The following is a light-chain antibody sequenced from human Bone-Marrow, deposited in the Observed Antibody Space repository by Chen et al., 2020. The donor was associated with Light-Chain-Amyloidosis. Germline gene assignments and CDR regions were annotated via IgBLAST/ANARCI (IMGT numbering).Light chain of an antibody. V-gene: IGLV5-37*01. CDR2: YYSDSDK. J-gene: IGLJ1*01. CDR3: MIWPSYA. CDR1: SDINVATYT. Sequence: QPVLTQPPYSSASLGESARLTCTLPSDINVATYTIYWYQQKAGSPPRYLLYYYSDSDKGQGSGVPSRVSGSKDASANAGVLLSSGLQSDDEADYYCMIWPSYAFGSGTQVTVL.